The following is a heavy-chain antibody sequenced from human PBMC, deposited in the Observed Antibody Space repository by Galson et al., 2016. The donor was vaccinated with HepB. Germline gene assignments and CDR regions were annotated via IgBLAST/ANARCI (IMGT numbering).Heavy chain of an antibody. CDR3: VRDDGDYCSGNTRYSYYYYYHGMDV. CDR2: INHSGST. CDR1: GGSFSGYY. J-gene: IGHJ6*02. V-gene: IGHV4-34*01. D-gene: IGHD2-15*01. Sequence: SETLSLTCAVYGGSFSGYYWSWIRQPPGKGLEWIGEINHSGSTNYNPSLKSRVNISVDASKKQVSLKLRSVSAADAGVYYCVRDDGDYCSGNTRYSYYYYYHGMDVWGQGTTVTVSS.